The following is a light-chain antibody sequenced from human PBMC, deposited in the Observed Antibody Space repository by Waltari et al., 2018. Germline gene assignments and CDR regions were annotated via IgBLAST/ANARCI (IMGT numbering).Light chain of an antibody. CDR1: SLRRTY. CDR3: NSRDSSGSHYV. J-gene: IGLJ1*01. V-gene: IGLV3-19*01. CDR2: GRN. Sequence: SSELTQDPAVSVALGQTVRITCQGDSLRRTYASWYQQKSGQAPILGIYGRNNRPSGNPDRFPGSSSGNSASLTITGAQAEDEADYYCNSRDSSGSHYVFGAGTKVTVL.